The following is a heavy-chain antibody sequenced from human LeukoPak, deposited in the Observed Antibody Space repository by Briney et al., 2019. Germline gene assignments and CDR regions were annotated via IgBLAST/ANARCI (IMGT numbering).Heavy chain of an antibody. CDR2: IRYDGSNK. V-gene: IGHV3-30*02. D-gene: IGHD6-6*01. Sequence: GGSLRLSCAASGFTFSSYGMHWVRQAPGKGLEWVAFIRYDGSNKYYADSVKGRFTISRDNSKNTLYLQMNSLRAEDTAVYYCAKDRMAARGGYYFDYWGQGTLVTVSS. J-gene: IGHJ4*02. CDR3: AKDRMAARGGYYFDY. CDR1: GFTFSSYG.